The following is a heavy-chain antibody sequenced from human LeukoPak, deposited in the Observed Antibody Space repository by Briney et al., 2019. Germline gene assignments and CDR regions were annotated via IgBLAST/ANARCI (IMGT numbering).Heavy chain of an antibody. CDR1: GFTFSSYA. CDR3: VKDSADYYNSSGYENFDY. Sequence: GGSLRLSCAASGFTFSSYAMSWVRQAPGKGLEWVSAISGSGGSTYYADSVKGRFTISRDNSKNTLYLQMNSLRAEDTAVYYCVKDSADYYNSSGYENFDYWGQGTLVTVSS. CDR2: ISGSGGST. D-gene: IGHD3-22*01. V-gene: IGHV3-23*01. J-gene: IGHJ4*02.